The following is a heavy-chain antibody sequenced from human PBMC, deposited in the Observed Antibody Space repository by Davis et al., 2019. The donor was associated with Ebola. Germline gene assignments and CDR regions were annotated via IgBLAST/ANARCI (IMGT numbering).Heavy chain of an antibody. CDR2: ISSSGRTI. Sequence: GGSLRLSCAASGFTFSDYYMSWIRQAPGKGLEWVSYISSSGRTIYYADSVKGRFTISRDNTKNSLYLQMNSLRAEDTAVYYCARESPVRAARPASPYWGQGTLVTVSS. CDR1: GFTFSDYY. D-gene: IGHD6-6*01. CDR3: ARESPVRAARPASPY. V-gene: IGHV3-11*01. J-gene: IGHJ4*02.